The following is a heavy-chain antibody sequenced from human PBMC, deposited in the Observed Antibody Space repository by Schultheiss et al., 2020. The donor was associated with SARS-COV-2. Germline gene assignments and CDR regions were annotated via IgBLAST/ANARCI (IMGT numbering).Heavy chain of an antibody. CDR3: ARGAWALAGPPPPHHSNGMDV. V-gene: IGHV3-74*01. CDR2: INSDGSST. Sequence: GGSLRLSCAASGFTFSSYWMHWVRQAPGKGLVWVSRINSDGSSTSYADSVKGRFTISRDNAKNTLYLQMNSLRDEDTAVYYCARGAWALAGPPPPHHSNGMDVWGQGTTVTVSS. D-gene: IGHD6-19*01. CDR1: GFTFSSYW. J-gene: IGHJ6*02.